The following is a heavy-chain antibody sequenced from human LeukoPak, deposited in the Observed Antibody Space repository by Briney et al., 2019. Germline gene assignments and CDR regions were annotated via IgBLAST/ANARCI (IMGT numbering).Heavy chain of an antibody. CDR3: ARTPITMVRGALYHWFDP. CDR2: IYWDDDK. CDR1: GFSLSTGGVG. Sequence: SGPTLVNPTQTLTLTCTFSGFSLSTGGVGVGWIRQPPGKALEWLALIYWDDDKRYSPSLKSRLTITKDTSKNQVVLTMTNMDPVDTATYYCARTPITMVRGALYHWFDPWGQGTLVTVSS. J-gene: IGHJ5*02. D-gene: IGHD3-10*01. V-gene: IGHV2-5*02.